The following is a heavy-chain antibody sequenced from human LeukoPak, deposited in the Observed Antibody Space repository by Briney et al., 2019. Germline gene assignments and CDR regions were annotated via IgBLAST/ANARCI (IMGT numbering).Heavy chain of an antibody. J-gene: IGHJ6*03. CDR3: ARQYYYYYMDV. V-gene: IGHV4-39*01. CDR2: IYYSGST. Sequence: SETLSLTCTVSGDSISSNNYSWGWIRQPPGEGLEWIGSIYYSGSTYYNPSLKSRVTISVDTSKNQFSLQLSSVTAADTASYYCARQYYYYYMDVWGKGTTVTVSS. CDR1: GDSISSNNYS.